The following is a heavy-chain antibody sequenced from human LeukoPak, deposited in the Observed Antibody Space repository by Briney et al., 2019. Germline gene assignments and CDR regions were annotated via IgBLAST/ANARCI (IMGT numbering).Heavy chain of an antibody. J-gene: IGHJ6*03. V-gene: IGHV1-69*05. CDR2: IIPIFGTA. CDR1: GGTFSSYA. CDR3: ARGSRSPFYYYYYMDV. Sequence: SVQVSFKASGGTFSSYAISWVRQAPGQGLEWMGGIIPIFGTANYAQKFQGRVTITTDESTSTAYMELSSLRSEDTAVCYCARGSRSPFYYYYYMDVWGKGTTVTVSS.